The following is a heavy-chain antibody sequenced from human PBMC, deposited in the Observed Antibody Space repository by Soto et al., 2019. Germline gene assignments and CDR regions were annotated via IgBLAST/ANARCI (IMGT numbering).Heavy chain of an antibody. CDR1: GGTFSSYA. D-gene: IGHD6-6*01. CDR2: IIPIFGTA. V-gene: IGHV1-69*01. J-gene: IGHJ6*02. CDR3: QARPDYYYGMDV. Sequence: QVQLVQSGAEVKKPGSSVKVSCKASGGTFSSYAISWVRQAPGQGLEWMGGIIPIFGTANYAQKFQGRVTITADESTSTAYMGLSSLRSEDTAVYYCQARPDYYYGMDVWGQGTTVTVSS.